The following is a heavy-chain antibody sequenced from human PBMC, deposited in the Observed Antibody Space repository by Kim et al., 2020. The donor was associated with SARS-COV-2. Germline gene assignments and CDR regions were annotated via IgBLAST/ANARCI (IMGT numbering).Heavy chain of an antibody. D-gene: IGHD6-13*01. Sequence: GGSLRLSCAVSGFTFSSYGMHWVRQAPGKGLEWVAVIWYDGSNKYYADSVKGRFTISRDNSKNTLYLQMNSLRAEDTAVYYCAKGGSGSSYNPYYYGMDVWGQGTTVTVSS. CDR2: IWYDGSNK. CDR3: AKGGSGSSYNPYYYGMDV. V-gene: IGHV3-33*06. J-gene: IGHJ6*02. CDR1: GFTFSSYG.